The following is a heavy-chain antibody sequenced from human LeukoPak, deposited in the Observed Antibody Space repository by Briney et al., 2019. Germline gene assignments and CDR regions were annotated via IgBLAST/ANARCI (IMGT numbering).Heavy chain of an antibody. J-gene: IGHJ1*01. CDR1: GFNFSDYY. D-gene: IGHD3-16*01. Sequence: PGGSLRLSCAASGFNFSDYYMSWVRQAPGKGLEWISYISGSGSTKYYSDSVRGRFTISRDNAKNSLYLEIDRLKVDDTAVYYCARENPDYDNSWDWGQGTLVTVSS. CDR2: ISGSGSTK. V-gene: IGHV3-11*04. CDR3: ARENPDYDNSWD.